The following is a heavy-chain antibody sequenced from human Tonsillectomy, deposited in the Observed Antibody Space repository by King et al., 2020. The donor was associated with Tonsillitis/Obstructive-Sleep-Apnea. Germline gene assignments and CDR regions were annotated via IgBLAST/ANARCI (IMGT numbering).Heavy chain of an antibody. J-gene: IGHJ5*02. V-gene: IGHV3-7*04. CDR1: GFTFRSNW. CDR3: GRADGVGTSWFDP. CDR2: IKEDGSEK. D-gene: IGHD2-8*02. Sequence: VQLVESGGGLVQPGGSLTISCAASGFTFRSNWMSWVRQVPGKGLEGVAIIKEDGSEKYYVDSVGGRFTISRDNAKNSLYLQMSSLRAEDTALYYCGRADGVGTSWFDPWGQGTLVTVPS.